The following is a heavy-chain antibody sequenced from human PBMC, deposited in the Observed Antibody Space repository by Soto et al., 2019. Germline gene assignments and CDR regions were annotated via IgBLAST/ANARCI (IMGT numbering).Heavy chain of an antibody. CDR3: AATPIFGVVDGDV. CDR2: INHSGST. Sequence: ETLSLTCAVYGGSFSGYYWSWIRQPPGKGLEWIGEINHSGSTNYNPSLKSRVTISVDTSKNQFSLKLSSVTAADTAVYYCAATPIFGVVDGDVWGKGTTVTVSS. CDR1: GGSFSGYY. J-gene: IGHJ6*04. D-gene: IGHD3-3*01. V-gene: IGHV4-34*01.